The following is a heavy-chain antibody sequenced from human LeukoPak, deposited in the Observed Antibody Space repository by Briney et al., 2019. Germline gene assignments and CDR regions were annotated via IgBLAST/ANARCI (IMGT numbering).Heavy chain of an antibody. CDR2: INPSGSST. CDR1: GYTFTSYY. D-gene: IGHD2/OR15-2a*01. CDR3: ARVGTTFEFDY. V-gene: IGHV1-46*01. J-gene: IGHJ4*02. Sequence: ASVKVSCKASGYTFTSYYMHWVRQAPGQGLEWMGTINPSGSSTSYAQKFQGRVTMTRDTSTSTVYMELSSLRSEDTAVYYCARVGTTFEFDYWGQGTLVTVSS.